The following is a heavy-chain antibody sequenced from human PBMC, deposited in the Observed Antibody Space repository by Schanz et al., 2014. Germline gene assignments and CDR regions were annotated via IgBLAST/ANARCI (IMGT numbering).Heavy chain of an antibody. CDR3: ARWLLIRGVILDS. CDR2: ISGRDGST. Sequence: PGGSLRLSFAASGITFSSHSFNWVRQAPGMGLEWVSAISGRDGSTYYADSVKGRFTISRDNAENTLFLQMNSLRADDTAMYYCARWLLIRGVILDSGGQGTLXTVSS. V-gene: IGHV3-23*01. CDR1: GITFSSHS. J-gene: IGHJ4*02. D-gene: IGHD3-10*01.